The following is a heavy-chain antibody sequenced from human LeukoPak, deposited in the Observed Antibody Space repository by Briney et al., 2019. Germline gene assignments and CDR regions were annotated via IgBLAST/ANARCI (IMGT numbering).Heavy chain of an antibody. J-gene: IGHJ4*02. CDR3: AKDVASGWAMGGFDF. CDR1: GFTFDDFA. Sequence: QPGGSLRLSCAASGFTFDDFAMHWVRQVPGKGLEWVSSISWSSSSLAYADSVNGRFIIPRDNAKNSVHLQMNSLRAEDTALYYCAKDVASGWAMGGFDFWGLGILVTVSS. D-gene: IGHD6-19*01. V-gene: IGHV3-9*01. CDR2: ISWSSSSL.